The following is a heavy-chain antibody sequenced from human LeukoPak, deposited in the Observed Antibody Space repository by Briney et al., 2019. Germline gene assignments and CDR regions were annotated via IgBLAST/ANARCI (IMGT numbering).Heavy chain of an antibody. CDR2: ISSGSEK. CDR3: ARDLELSAVSYFDS. D-gene: IGHD3-3*01. CDR1: GFTFSISP. J-gene: IGHJ4*02. Sequence: GGSLRLSCEASGFTFSISPMHWVRQAPGKGLEWVALISSGSEKYYADSVKGRFTISRDNSKNMLYLQMNSLRADDTAVYYCARDLELSAVSYFDSWGQGTLVIVSS. V-gene: IGHV3-30*04.